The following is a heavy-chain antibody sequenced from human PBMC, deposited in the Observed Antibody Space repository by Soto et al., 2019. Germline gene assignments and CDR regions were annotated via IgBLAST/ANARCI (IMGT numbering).Heavy chain of an antibody. CDR3: ACLVGATKVDY. J-gene: IGHJ4*02. Sequence: PSETLSLTCTVSGGSISSYYWSWIRQPPGKGLEWIGYIYYSGSTNYNPSLKSRVTISVDTSKNQFSLKLSSVTAADTAVYYCACLVGATKVDYWGQGTLVTVYS. CDR2: IYYSGST. D-gene: IGHD1-26*01. CDR1: GGSISSYY. V-gene: IGHV4-59*01.